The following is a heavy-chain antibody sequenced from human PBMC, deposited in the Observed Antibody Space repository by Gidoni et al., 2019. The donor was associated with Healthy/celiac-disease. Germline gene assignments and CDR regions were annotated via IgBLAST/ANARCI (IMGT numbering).Heavy chain of an antibody. J-gene: IGHJ4*02. CDR3: ARLGIQRPLWY. D-gene: IGHD5-18*01. Sequence: QVPLVQSGAEVKKPGSSLKVSCKASGGTFSSYTISWVRQAPVQVLEWMGRIIPILGIANYAQKFQGRVMITADKSTSTAYMELSSLRSEDTAVYYCARLGIQRPLWYWGQGTLVTVSS. V-gene: IGHV1-69*02. CDR1: GGTFSSYT. CDR2: IIPILGIA.